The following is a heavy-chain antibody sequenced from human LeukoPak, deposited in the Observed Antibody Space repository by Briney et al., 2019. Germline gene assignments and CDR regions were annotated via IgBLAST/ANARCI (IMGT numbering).Heavy chain of an antibody. CDR3: ARAGNNWSFDY. CDR1: GDSVSIYY. CDR2: IYYRGNT. Sequence: SETLALTCTVSGDSVSIYYWSWIRQPPGKGLEWIGYIYYRGNTNYNPSLKSRVTMAVDTSKNQFSLKVSSVTAADTAVYYCARAGNNWSFDYWGQGTLVTVSS. V-gene: IGHV4-59*02. D-gene: IGHD1-1*01. J-gene: IGHJ4*02.